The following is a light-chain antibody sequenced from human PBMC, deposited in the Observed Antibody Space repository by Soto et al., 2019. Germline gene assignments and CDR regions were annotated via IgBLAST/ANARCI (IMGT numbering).Light chain of an antibody. Sequence: EIVLPQSPATLSLSPGERAPLSCRASQRISNFLGWFQQKPGQAPRLLIYDASNRAPGIPARFSGSGSGTDFTLTISSLEPEDFAVYYCQQRHNWPLTFGRGTKVEI. CDR2: DAS. J-gene: IGKJ4*01. CDR1: QRISNF. CDR3: QQRHNWPLT. V-gene: IGKV3-11*01.